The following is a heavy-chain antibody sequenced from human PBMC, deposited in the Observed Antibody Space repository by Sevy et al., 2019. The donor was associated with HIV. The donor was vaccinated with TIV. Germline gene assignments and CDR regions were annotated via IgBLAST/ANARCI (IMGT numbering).Heavy chain of an antibody. CDR2: ISYDGSNK. J-gene: IGHJ6*02. D-gene: IGHD6-19*01. CDR3: ARASVAGTQYYYYGMDV. CDR1: GFTFSSYA. Sequence: GGSLRLSCAASGFTFSSYAMHWVRQAPGKGLEWVAVISYDGSNKYYADSVKGRFTISRDNSKNTLYLQMNSLRAEDTAVYYCARASVAGTQYYYYGMDVWGQWTTVTVSS. V-gene: IGHV3-30-3*01.